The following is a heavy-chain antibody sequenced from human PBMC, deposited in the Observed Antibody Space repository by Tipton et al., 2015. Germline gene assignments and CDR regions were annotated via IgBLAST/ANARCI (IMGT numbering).Heavy chain of an antibody. D-gene: IGHD3-9*01. J-gene: IGHJ4*02. CDR2: IYYSGNT. Sequence: TLSLTCDVSGVSISSRNWWSWVRQPPGKGLEWIGTIYYSGNTYYNPSLKSRVTISVDTSKNQFSLKLSSVTAADTAVYYCARLPPPELRYFDWLSHFDYWGQGTVVTVSS. CDR3: ARLPPPELRYFDWLSHFDY. CDR1: GVSISSRNW. V-gene: IGHV4-4*02.